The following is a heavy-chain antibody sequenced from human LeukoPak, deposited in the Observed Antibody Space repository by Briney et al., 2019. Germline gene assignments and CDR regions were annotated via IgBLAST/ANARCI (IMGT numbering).Heavy chain of an antibody. V-gene: IGHV3-38-3*01. D-gene: IGHD6-13*01. Sequence: GGSLRLSCAASGFTVSSNEMSWVRQAPGKGLEWVSSISGGSTYYADSRKGRFTISRDNSKNTLHLQMNSLRVEDTAVYYCAKEGGLRSSWSFDFWGQGILVIVSS. CDR2: ISGGST. CDR1: GFTVSSNE. J-gene: IGHJ4*02. CDR3: AKEGGLRSSWSFDF.